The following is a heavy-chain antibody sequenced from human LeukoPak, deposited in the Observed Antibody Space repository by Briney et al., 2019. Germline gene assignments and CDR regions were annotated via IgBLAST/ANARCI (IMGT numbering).Heavy chain of an antibody. J-gene: IGHJ4*02. CDR1: GCTFTSYG. CDR2: ISAYNGNT. V-gene: IGHV1-18*01. D-gene: IGHD6-13*01. CDR3: AGPIAAAAKFDY. Sequence: GASVKVSCKASGCTFTSYGISWVRQAPGQGLEWMGWISAYNGNTNYAQKLQGGVAMTTDTSTSTAYMELRSLRADDTAVYYCAGPIAAAAKFDYWGQGTLVTVSS.